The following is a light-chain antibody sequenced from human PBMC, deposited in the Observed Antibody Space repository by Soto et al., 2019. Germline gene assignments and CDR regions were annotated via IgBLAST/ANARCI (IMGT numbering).Light chain of an antibody. J-gene: IGKJ1*01. CDR3: QQYRT. CDR2: GAS. V-gene: IGKV3-20*01. CDR1: QSVSNNY. Sequence: EIVLPQSHGTLSLSPGGRGTLSCRASQSVSNNYLAWYQQKPGQAPRLLIYGASNRATGIPDRFSGSGSGTDFTRTISRLEPEDFAVYYCQQYRTFGQGTKVDI.